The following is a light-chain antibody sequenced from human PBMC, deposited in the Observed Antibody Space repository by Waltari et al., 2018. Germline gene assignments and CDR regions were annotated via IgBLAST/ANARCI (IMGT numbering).Light chain of an antibody. CDR3: LQYNSYPRT. CDR1: QGINNY. J-gene: IGKJ1*01. CDR2: GAS. V-gene: IGKV1-16*02. Sequence: DIQMNQSPSSLSASVGDRVTITCRANQGINNYLSWFQQKSGKAPKALIYGASSLQSGVPSKFSGSGSGTDFTLTISNLQPEDFATYYCLQYNSYPRTFGQGTKVEIK.